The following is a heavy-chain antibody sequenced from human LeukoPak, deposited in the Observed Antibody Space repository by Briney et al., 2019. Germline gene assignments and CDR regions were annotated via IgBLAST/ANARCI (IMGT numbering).Heavy chain of an antibody. Sequence: PGRSLRLSCAASGFTFDDYGMSWVRQAPGKGLEWVSGINWNGGSTGYADSVKGRFTISRDNAKNFLYLQMNSLRAEDTALYYCARDLDYYDSSAHWGVDYWGQGTLVTVSS. J-gene: IGHJ4*02. CDR1: GFTFDDYG. V-gene: IGHV3-20*04. D-gene: IGHD3-22*01. CDR3: ARDLDYYDSSAHWGVDY. CDR2: INWNGGST.